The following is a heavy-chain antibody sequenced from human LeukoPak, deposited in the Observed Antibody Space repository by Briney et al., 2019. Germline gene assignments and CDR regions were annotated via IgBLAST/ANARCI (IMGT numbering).Heavy chain of an antibody. Sequence: ASETLSLTCTVSGGSIGSSSYYWGWIRQPPGKGLNWIGSIYYSGSTNYNPSLKSRVTISVDKSKNQFSLKLRSVTAADTAVYYCARDRYYYDSSGTRWFDPWGQGTLVTVSS. CDR2: IYYSGST. J-gene: IGHJ5*02. D-gene: IGHD3-22*01. V-gene: IGHV4-39*07. CDR1: GGSIGSSSYY. CDR3: ARDRYYYDSSGTRWFDP.